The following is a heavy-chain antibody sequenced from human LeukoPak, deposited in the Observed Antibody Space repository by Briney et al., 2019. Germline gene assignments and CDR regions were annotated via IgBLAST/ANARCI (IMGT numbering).Heavy chain of an antibody. J-gene: IGHJ6*02. CDR2: INDYTGNT. CDR1: GGSFTDYF. V-gene: IGHV4-34*01. CDR3: ARGRIAKIVVVHSFHYGMDV. D-gene: IGHD3-22*01. Sequence: PSETLSLTCDVFGGSFTDYFWTWIHQSPGKGLEWIGEINDYTGNTNYNPSLNSRVSISLEKSKNQFSLELRSVTAADTAVYYCARGRIAKIVVVHSFHYGMDVWGQGTTVTVSS.